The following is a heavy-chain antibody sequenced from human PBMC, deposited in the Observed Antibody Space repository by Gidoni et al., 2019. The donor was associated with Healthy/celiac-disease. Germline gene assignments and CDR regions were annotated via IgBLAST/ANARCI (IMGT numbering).Heavy chain of an antibody. CDR3: ANCGGDCYSGDY. D-gene: IGHD2-21*02. V-gene: IGHV3-23*01. CDR2: ISGSGGST. CDR1: GFTFSSYA. J-gene: IGHJ4*02. Sequence: EVQLLESGGGLVQPGGSLRLSCAASGFTFSSYAMSWVRQAPGKGLEWVSAISGSGGSTYYADSVKGRFTISRDNSKNTLYLQMNSLRAEDTAVYYCANCGGDCYSGDYWGQGTLVTVSS.